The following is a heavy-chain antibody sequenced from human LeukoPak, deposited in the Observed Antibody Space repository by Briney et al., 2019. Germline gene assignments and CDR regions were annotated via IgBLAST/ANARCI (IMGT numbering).Heavy chain of an antibody. CDR3: ARDISGSWYPGMVY. V-gene: IGHV3-7*01. Sequence: GGSLRLSCAASGFTFSSYWMTWVRQAPGKGLEWVANIGEDGSEKYYVDSVKGRFTISRDNAKNSLYLQVNSLRAEDTAVYYCARDISGSWYPGMVYWGQGTLVTVSS. CDR2: IGEDGSEK. J-gene: IGHJ4*02. D-gene: IGHD6-13*01. CDR1: GFTFSSYW.